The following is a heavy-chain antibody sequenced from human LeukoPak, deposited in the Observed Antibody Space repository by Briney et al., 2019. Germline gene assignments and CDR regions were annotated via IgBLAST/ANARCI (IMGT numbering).Heavy chain of an antibody. CDR1: GFTFSNYW. J-gene: IGHJ4*02. V-gene: IGHV3-7*01. CDR3: VRDGGVSGYDLLDY. D-gene: IGHD5-12*01. CDR2: INQDGSEE. Sequence: KTGGSLRLSCAASGFTFSNYWMTWVRQAPGKGLEWVAHINQDGSEEHYMDSAKARFTISRDNAKNSLSPQMNSLRAEDTAVYYCVRDGGVSGYDLLDYWGQGTLVTVSS.